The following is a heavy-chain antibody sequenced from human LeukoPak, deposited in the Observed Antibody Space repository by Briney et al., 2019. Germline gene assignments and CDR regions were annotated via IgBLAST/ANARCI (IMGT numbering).Heavy chain of an antibody. D-gene: IGHD2/OR15-2a*01. Sequence: GGSLRLSCAASGFTFSSYGMHWVRQAPGKGLEWVAVISYDGSNKYYADSVKGRFTISRDNSKNTLYLQMNSLRAEDTAVYYCAKAAPLSVLHYFDWGQGTLITVSS. V-gene: IGHV3-30*18. CDR2: ISYDGSNK. J-gene: IGHJ4*02. CDR3: AKAAPLSVLHYFD. CDR1: GFTFSSYG.